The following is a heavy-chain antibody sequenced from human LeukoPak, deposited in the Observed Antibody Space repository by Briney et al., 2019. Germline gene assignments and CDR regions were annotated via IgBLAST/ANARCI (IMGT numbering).Heavy chain of an antibody. V-gene: IGHV3-7*01. D-gene: IGHD2-2*01. Sequence: GGSLRLSCAASGFTSSSYWMSWVRQAPGKGLEWVASIKQDGSQKYYVDSVKGRFTISRDNAKNSLSLQMNSLRAEDTAVYCCAREGHCSTTSCALDAIEIWGQGTLVAVSS. CDR2: IKQDGSQK. CDR3: AREGHCSTTSCALDAIEI. CDR1: GFTSSSYW. J-gene: IGHJ3*02.